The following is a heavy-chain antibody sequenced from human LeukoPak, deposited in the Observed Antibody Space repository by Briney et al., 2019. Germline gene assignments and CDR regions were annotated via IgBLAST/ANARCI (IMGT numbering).Heavy chain of an antibody. CDR2: ISAYNGNT. V-gene: IGHV1-18*01. J-gene: IGHJ6*03. D-gene: IGHD6-13*01. CDR3: ARVSSSWYRGYYYYYYMDV. CDR1: GYTFTSYG. Sequence: VASVKVSCKASGYTFTSYGISWVRQAPGQGIEWMGWISAYNGNTNYAQKLQGSVTMTTDTSTSTAYMELRSLRSDDTAVYYCARVSSSWYRGYYYYYYMDVWGKGTTVTISS.